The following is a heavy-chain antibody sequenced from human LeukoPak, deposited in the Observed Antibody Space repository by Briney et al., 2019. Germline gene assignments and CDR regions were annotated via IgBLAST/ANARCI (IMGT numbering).Heavy chain of an antibody. CDR1: GFTFSTYA. J-gene: IGHJ4*02. D-gene: IGHD1-1*01. Sequence: GGSLRLSCAASGFTFSTYAMTWVRQAPGKGLEWVSAIGARGDTSDYADSVKGRFTISRDNSKNTLYLQMNTLRVEDTVIYYCVKRDRGTFDYWGQGTLVTVSS. CDR2: IGARGDTS. V-gene: IGHV3-23*01. CDR3: VKRDRGTFDY.